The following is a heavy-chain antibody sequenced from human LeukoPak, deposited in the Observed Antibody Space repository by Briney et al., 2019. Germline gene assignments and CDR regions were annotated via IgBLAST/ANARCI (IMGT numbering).Heavy chain of an antibody. CDR2: IYHSGST. V-gene: IGHV4-38-2*02. CDR1: GYSISSGYY. CDR3: ASSGVSSSSSKGGMDV. Sequence: SETLSLTCTVSGYSISSGYYWGWIRQPPGKGLEWIGSIYHSGSTYYNPSLKSRVTISVDTSKNQFSLKLSSVTAADTAVYYCASSGVSSSSSKGGMDVWGQGTTVTVSS. D-gene: IGHD6-6*01. J-gene: IGHJ6*02.